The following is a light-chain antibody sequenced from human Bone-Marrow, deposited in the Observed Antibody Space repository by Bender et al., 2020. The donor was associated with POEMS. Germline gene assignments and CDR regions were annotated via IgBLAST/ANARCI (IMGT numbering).Light chain of an antibody. V-gene: IGLV2-23*02. J-gene: IGLJ3*02. CDR2: EVT. Sequence: QSALTQPASVSGSPGQSITISCTGANSDIGHFNLVSWYQQYPGKAPILIIYEVTRRPSGVSNRFSGYKSGNTPSLTISGLQADEEAHYYCCSYVGSSTWVFGGGTKLTVL. CDR1: NSDIGHFNL. CDR3: CSYVGSSTWV.